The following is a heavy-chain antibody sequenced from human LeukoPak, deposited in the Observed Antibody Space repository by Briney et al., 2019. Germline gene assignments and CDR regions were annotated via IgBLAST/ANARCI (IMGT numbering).Heavy chain of an antibody. CDR2: INYSGNT. CDR3: ARHRPGERRFDP. J-gene: IGHJ5*02. Sequence: SETLSLPCAVSGGSIRNDYWSWIRQPPGKGLEWIAYINYSGNTNYNPSLESRVTISVDTSKNLFSLKFTSVTAADTAVYYCARHRPGERRFDPWGQGTLVTVSS. V-gene: IGHV4-59*08. D-gene: IGHD3-16*01. CDR1: GGSIRNDY.